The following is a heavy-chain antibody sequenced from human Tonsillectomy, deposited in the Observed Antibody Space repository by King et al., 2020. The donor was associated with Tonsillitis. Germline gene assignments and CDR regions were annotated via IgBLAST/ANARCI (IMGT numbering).Heavy chain of an antibody. CDR1: GFTFDDYP. D-gene: IGHD6-13*01. CDR3: AKAQLVGDNGLDV. Sequence: VQLVESGGVVVQPGGSLRLSCAASGFTFDDYPMHWVRQAPGKGLEWVSLISWDGDSTYYADSVKGRFTISRDNSKHSLYLQMNSLRTEDTALYYCAKAQLVGDNGLDVWGQGTTVTVSS. CDR2: ISWDGDST. V-gene: IGHV3-43*01. J-gene: IGHJ6*02.